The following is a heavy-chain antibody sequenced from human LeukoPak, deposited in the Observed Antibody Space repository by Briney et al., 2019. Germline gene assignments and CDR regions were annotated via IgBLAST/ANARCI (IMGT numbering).Heavy chain of an antibody. Sequence: SETLSLTCTVSGGSFSSRTYYWGWIRRPPGKGLEWIGNIYYSSWSTYYNPSLKSRVTISVDTSKNQFSLKLSSVTAADTAVYYCASQVYCSAGSCYSNFWGQGTLVTVSS. CDR2: IYYSSWST. J-gene: IGHJ4*02. D-gene: IGHD2-15*01. CDR3: ASQVYCSAGSCYSNF. CDR1: GGSFSSRTYY. V-gene: IGHV4-39*01.